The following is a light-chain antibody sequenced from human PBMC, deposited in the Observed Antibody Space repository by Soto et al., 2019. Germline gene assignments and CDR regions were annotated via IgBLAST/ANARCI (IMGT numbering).Light chain of an antibody. CDR2: DAS. CDR1: ESIGNY. CDR3: QQRNDWPWT. J-gene: IGKJ1*01. V-gene: IGKV3-11*01. Sequence: EVVLTQSPATLSLSPGERATLSCRASESIGNYLAWYQQKLGQAPKLLIYDASHRAIGIPGRFSGDGSGTDFTLTISSLEPEDFAFYYCQQRNDWPWTFGQGTQVEIK.